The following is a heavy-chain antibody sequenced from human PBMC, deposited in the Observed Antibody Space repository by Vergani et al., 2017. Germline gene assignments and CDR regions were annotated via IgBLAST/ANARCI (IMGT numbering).Heavy chain of an antibody. Sequence: QVQLVQSGAEVKKPGASVKVSCKASGYTFIGYYIHWVRQAPGQGLEWMGWINIKSGDTKCAQKIQGRVTMTRDTSISTAYMELSSLRSDDTAVYYCAREGYSSSNGGRAFDFWGQGTRVTVSS. CDR1: GYTFIGYY. CDR2: INIKSGDT. J-gene: IGHJ3*01. D-gene: IGHD6-19*01. CDR3: AREGYSSSNGGRAFDF. V-gene: IGHV1-2*02.